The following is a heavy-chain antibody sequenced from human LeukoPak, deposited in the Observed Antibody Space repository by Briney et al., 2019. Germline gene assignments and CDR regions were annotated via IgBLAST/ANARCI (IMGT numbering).Heavy chain of an antibody. Sequence: GGSLRLSCAASGFTFISYGMHWVRQAPGKGLEWVAFIRYDGRNKYYEDSVKGRFIISRDNSKNTLYLQMNSLRAEDTAVYYCAKGNGLLWFGELFHIDYWGQGTLVTVSS. D-gene: IGHD3-10*01. J-gene: IGHJ4*02. V-gene: IGHV3-30*02. CDR3: AKGNGLLWFGELFHIDY. CDR1: GFTFISYG. CDR2: IRYDGRNK.